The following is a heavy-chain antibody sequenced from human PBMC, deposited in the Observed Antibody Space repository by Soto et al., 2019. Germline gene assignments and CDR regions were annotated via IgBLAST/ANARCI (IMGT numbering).Heavy chain of an antibody. J-gene: IGHJ4*02. Sequence: GGSLRLSCAASCFTFTRYSMNWVRQAQGKALECASSNNSTTNYIYYADTMKGRFTVSRDNAKNSVYLEINSLSAEDTAVYYEAKESDYLTSNFDYWGQGTRVTVSS. CDR1: CFTFTRYS. CDR3: AKESDYLTSNFDY. V-gene: IGHV3-21*01. D-gene: IGHD5-12*01. CDR2: NNSTTNYI.